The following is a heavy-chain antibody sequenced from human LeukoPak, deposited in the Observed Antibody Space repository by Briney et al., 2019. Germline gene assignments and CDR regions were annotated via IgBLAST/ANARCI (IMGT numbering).Heavy chain of an antibody. CDR3: ARDPHGSGYFDY. CDR1: GFNFGEYA. CDR2: ISYDGSNK. Sequence: GRSLRLSCAASGFNFGEYAMHWVRQAPGKGLEWVAVISYDGSNKYYADSVKGRFTISRDNSKNTLYLQMNSLRAEDTAVYYCARDPHGSGYFDYWGQGTLVTVSS. V-gene: IGHV3-30*04. D-gene: IGHD2-15*01. J-gene: IGHJ4*02.